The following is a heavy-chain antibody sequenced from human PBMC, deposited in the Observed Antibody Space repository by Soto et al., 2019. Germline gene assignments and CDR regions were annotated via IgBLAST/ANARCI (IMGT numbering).Heavy chain of an antibody. Sequence: QVELVESGGGVDQPGRSLRLSCAASGFTFSSYGMHWVRQAPGKGLEWVAVISYDGSNKYYADSVKGRFTISRDNSKNTLYLQMNSLRAEDTAVYYCAKDLYDLWSGYPPYNWFDPWGQGTLVTVSS. CDR1: GFTFSSYG. J-gene: IGHJ5*02. D-gene: IGHD3-3*01. V-gene: IGHV3-30*18. CDR2: ISYDGSNK. CDR3: AKDLYDLWSGYPPYNWFDP.